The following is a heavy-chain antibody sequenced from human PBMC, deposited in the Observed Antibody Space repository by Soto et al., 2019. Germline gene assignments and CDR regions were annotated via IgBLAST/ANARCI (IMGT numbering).Heavy chain of an antibody. D-gene: IGHD3-3*01. Sequence: PSETLSLTCAVYGGSFSGYYWSWIRQPPGKGLERIWEINHSGSTNYNPSLKSRVTISVDTSKNQFSLKLSSVTAADMAVYYCAIGGLRDYDFWSGHRPRVFFDYWGQGTLVTVSS. CDR3: AIGGLRDYDFWSGHRPRVFFDY. J-gene: IGHJ4*02. CDR2: INHSGST. V-gene: IGHV4-34*01. CDR1: GGSFSGYY.